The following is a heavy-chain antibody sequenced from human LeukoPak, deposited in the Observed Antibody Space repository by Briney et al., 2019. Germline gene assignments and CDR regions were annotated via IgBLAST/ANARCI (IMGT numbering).Heavy chain of an antibody. V-gene: IGHV4-31*03. Sequence: PSETLSLTCTVSGGSISSGNYYWSWIRQHPGKGLEWIGYIYYSGSTYYNPSLKSRVTISLDTSENQFSLKLTSVTAADTAVYYCARAVAALVDYWGQGTLVTVSS. CDR2: IYYSGST. D-gene: IGHD4-23*01. CDR3: ARAVAALVDY. CDR1: GGSISSGNYY. J-gene: IGHJ4*02.